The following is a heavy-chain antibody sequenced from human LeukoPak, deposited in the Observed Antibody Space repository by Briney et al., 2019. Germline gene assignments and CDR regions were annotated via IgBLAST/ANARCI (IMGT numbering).Heavy chain of an antibody. CDR3: ARVEPAKYCTNGVCYPFDY. V-gene: IGHV1-18*01. Sequence: ASVKVSCKASGYTFTSYGISWVRQAPGQGLEWMGWISAYSGNTNYAQKLQGRVTMTTDTSTSTAYMELRSLRSDDTAVYYCARVEPAKYCTNGVCYPFDYWGQGTLVTVSS. CDR2: ISAYSGNT. J-gene: IGHJ4*02. CDR1: GYTFTSYG. D-gene: IGHD2-8*01.